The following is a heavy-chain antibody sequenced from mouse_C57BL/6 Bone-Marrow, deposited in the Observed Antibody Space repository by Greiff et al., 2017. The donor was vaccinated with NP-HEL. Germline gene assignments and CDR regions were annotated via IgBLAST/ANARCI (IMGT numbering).Heavy chain of an antibody. D-gene: IGHD3-3*01. Sequence: VQLQESGPELVKPGASVKISCKASGYAFSSSWMNWVKQRPGKGLEWIGRIYPGDGDTNYNGKFKGKATLTADTSSSTAYMQLSSLTSEDSAVYFCARAGLYYYAMDYWGQGTSVTVSS. CDR1: GYAFSSSW. CDR3: ARAGLYYYAMDY. V-gene: IGHV1-82*01. CDR2: IYPGDGDT. J-gene: IGHJ4*01.